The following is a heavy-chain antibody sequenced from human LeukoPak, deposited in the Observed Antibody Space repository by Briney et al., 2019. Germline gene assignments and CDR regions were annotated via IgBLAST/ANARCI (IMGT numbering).Heavy chain of an antibody. D-gene: IGHD2-2*01. CDR2: ISGSGGST. CDR3: AKDPSSSTSPNDHYFDY. J-gene: IGHJ4*02. V-gene: IGHV3-23*01. Sequence: GGSLGLSCAASGFTFSSNAMSWVRQAPGKGLEWVSAISGSGGSTYYADSVKGRFTISRDNSKNTLYLQMNSLRAEDTAVYYCAKDPSSSTSPNDHYFDYWGQGTLVTVSS. CDR1: GFTFSSNA.